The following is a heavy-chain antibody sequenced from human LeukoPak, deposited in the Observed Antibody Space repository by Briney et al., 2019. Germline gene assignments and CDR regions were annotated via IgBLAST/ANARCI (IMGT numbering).Heavy chain of an antibody. CDR2: IYTSGST. Sequence: SETLSLTCTVSGGSISGYYWSWIRQPAGKGLEWIGRIYTSGSTDYSPSLKSRVNMSVDTSKNQFSLRLTSVTAADTAVYYCARGGGDHGDLANDYWGQGTLVTVSA. CDR1: GGSISGYY. V-gene: IGHV4-4*07. CDR3: ARGGGDHGDLANDY. D-gene: IGHD4-17*01. J-gene: IGHJ4*02.